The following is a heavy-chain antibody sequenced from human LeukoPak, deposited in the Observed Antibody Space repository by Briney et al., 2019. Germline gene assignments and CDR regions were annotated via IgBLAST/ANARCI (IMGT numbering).Heavy chain of an antibody. D-gene: IGHD3-22*01. V-gene: IGHV1-18*01. Sequence: GASVKVSCKASGDTFTTYDINWVRQAPGQGLEWMGWISAYNGNTNYAQKLQGRVTMTTDTSTSTAYMELRSLRSDDTAVYYCARDWYYYDSSGYYYWGHWGQGTLVTVSS. CDR2: ISAYNGNT. CDR1: GDTFTTYD. CDR3: ARDWYYYDSSGYYYWGH. J-gene: IGHJ4*02.